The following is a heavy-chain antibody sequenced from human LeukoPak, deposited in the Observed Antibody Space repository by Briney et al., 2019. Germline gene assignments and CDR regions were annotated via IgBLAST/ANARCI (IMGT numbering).Heavy chain of an antibody. D-gene: IGHD3-10*01. V-gene: IGHV4-31*03. CDR2: IYYSGST. CDR3: ARGRYYGSGSYSTDQYYFDY. CDR1: GGSISSTSYY. Sequence: SETLSLTCTVSGGSISSTSYYWGWIRQPPGKGLEWIGYIYYSGSTYYNPSLKSRVTISVDTSKNQFSLKLSSVTAADTAVYYCARGRYYGSGSYSTDQYYFDYWGQGTLVTVSS. J-gene: IGHJ4*02.